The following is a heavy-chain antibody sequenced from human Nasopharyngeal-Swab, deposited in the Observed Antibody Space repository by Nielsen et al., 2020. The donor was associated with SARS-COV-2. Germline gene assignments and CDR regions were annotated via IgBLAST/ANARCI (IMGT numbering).Heavy chain of an antibody. CDR1: GFTFSSYW. V-gene: IGHV3-74*01. CDR2: IKSDGSST. J-gene: IGHJ4*02. Sequence: GESLKISCAASGFTFSSYWMHWVRQAQGKGLVWVARIKSDGSSTSYADSVKGRFTISRDNAKNTLYLQMNSLRAEDTAVYFCARAYYFDSWGQGTLVTVSS. CDR3: ARAYYFDS.